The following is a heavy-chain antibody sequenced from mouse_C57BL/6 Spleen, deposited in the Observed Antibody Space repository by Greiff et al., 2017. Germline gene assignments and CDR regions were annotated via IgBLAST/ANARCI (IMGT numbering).Heavy chain of an antibody. CDR3: ARSLFDY. Sequence: EVQLVESGGGLVKPGGSLKLSCAASGFTFSDYGMHWVRQAPEKGLEWVAYISSGSSTIYYADTVKGRFTISRDNAKNTLFLQITRLRSDDAAMYYCARSLFDYWGQGTTLTVSS. CDR1: GFTFSDYG. CDR2: ISSGSSTI. J-gene: IGHJ2*01. D-gene: IGHD6-1*01. V-gene: IGHV5-17*01.